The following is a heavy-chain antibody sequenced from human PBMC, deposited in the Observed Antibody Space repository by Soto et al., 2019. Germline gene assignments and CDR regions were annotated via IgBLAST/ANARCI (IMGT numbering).Heavy chain of an antibody. D-gene: IGHD2-2*01. V-gene: IGHV3-7*01. J-gene: IGHJ6*02. CDR3: ARGGRYQLLQWVYYYGMDV. CDR2: IKQDGSEK. Sequence: EVQLVESGGGLVQPGGSLRLSCAASGFTFSSYWMSWVRQAPGKGLEWVANIKQDGSEKYYVDSVKGRFTISRDNAKNSLYLQMNSLRAEDTAVYYCARGGRYQLLQWVYYYGMDVWGQGTTVTVSS. CDR1: GFTFSSYW.